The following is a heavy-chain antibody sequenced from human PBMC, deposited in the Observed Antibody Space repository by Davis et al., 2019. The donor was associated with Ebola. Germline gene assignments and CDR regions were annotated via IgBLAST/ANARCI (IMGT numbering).Heavy chain of an antibody. Sequence: PSETLSLTCTVSGVSIIDHYWSCIRQSPGKGLEWIGYIDYRGRSTYKPSLRSRITMSVDTSKNQLSLKLKSITAADTAVYYCARGGSPAMFKGVDEWGQGTLVTVAS. D-gene: IGHD2-2*01. CDR3: ARGGSPAMFKGVDE. J-gene: IGHJ4*02. CDR1: GVSIIDHY. CDR2: IDYRGRS. V-gene: IGHV4-59*11.